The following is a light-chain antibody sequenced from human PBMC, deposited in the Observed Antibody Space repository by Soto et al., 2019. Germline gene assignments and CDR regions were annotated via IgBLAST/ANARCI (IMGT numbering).Light chain of an antibody. J-gene: IGKJ5*01. CDR1: QFVSSR. V-gene: IGKV3-15*01. Sequence: EIVVTQSPATLSGSPGERVTLSCRASQFVSSRLAWYQQRPGQVPRLLIYGASTRATGIPGRFSGSGSGTEFTLTISSLQSEDFAVYYCQHYYNWPRTFGQGTRLENK. CDR2: GAS. CDR3: QHYYNWPRT.